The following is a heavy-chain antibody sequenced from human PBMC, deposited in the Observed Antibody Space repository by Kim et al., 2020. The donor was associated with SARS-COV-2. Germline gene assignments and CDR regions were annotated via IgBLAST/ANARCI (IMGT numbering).Heavy chain of an antibody. CDR3: ARVGVTMVRGVIITQDYYYYGMDV. V-gene: IGHV4-4*02. CDR2: IYHSGST. J-gene: IGHJ6*02. Sequence: SETLSLTCAVSGGSISSSNWWSWVRQPPGKGLEWIGEIYHSGSTNYNPSLKSRVTISVDKSKNQFSLKLSSVTAADTAVYYCARVGVTMVRGVIITQDYYYYGMDVWGLGTTVTVSS. D-gene: IGHD3-10*01. CDR1: GGSISSSNW.